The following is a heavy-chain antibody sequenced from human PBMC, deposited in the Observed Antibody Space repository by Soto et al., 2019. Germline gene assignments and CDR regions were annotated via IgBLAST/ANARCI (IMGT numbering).Heavy chain of an antibody. Sequence: QVQLVESGGGVVQPGRSLRLACAASGFSLAITGMHWVRQTPGKGLEWVAMLSHDGSETYYGDSVRGRFTISRDNSKNTLYLQRNGLRPEDTARYYCAKDWGSSGWYNWFDSWGQGALVTVSS. J-gene: IGHJ5*01. D-gene: IGHD6-19*01. CDR1: GFSLAITG. CDR3: AKDWGSSGWYNWFDS. CDR2: LSHDGSET. V-gene: IGHV3-30*18.